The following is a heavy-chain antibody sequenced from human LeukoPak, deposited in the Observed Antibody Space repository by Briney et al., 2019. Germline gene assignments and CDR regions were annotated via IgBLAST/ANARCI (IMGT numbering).Heavy chain of an antibody. J-gene: IGHJ4*02. Sequence: SETLSLTCAVYGGSFSGYYWSWVRQPPGKGLEWIGEINHSGSTNYNPSLKSRVTISVDTSKNQFSLKLSSVTAADTAVYYCATRGRLWFPFDYWGQGTLVTVSS. CDR2: INHSGST. CDR1: GGSFSGYY. D-gene: IGHD3-10*01. CDR3: ATRGRLWFPFDY. V-gene: IGHV4-34*01.